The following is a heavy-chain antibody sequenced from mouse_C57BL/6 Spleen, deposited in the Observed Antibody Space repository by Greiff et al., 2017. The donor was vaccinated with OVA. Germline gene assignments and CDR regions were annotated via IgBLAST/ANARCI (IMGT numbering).Heavy chain of an antibody. CDR3: ARGPLRRDWYFDV. V-gene: IGHV5-17*01. J-gene: IGHJ1*03. D-gene: IGHD2-12*01. CDR1: GFTFSDYG. Sequence: EVHLVESGGGLVKPGGSLKLSCAASGFTFSDYGMHWVRQAPEKGLEWVAYISSGSSTTYYADKVKGRFTIARDNANNTLFLQMTSLRSEDTAVYYCARGPLRRDWYFDVWGTGTTVTVSS. CDR2: ISSGSSTT.